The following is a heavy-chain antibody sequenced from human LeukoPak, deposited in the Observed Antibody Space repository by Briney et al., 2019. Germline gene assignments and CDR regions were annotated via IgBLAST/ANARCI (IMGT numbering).Heavy chain of an antibody. V-gene: IGHV3-23*01. D-gene: IGHD1-26*01. Sequence: GGSLRLSCAASGITFSSYAMNWVRQAPGKGLEWVSGISQSEDSTYYPDSVKGRFTISRDNSKNTLYLQMNSLRAEDTAVYYCAKDRSAARVGATPTYYFDYWGQGALVTVSS. CDR2: ISQSEDST. J-gene: IGHJ4*02. CDR1: GITFSSYA. CDR3: AKDRSAARVGATPTYYFDY.